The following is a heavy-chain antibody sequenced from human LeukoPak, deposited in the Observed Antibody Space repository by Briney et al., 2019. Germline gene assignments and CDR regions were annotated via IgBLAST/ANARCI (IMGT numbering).Heavy chain of an antibody. D-gene: IGHD2-2*01. J-gene: IGHJ4*02. CDR2: IIPMFGTT. V-gene: IGHV1-69*05. CDR1: GGFFNTYA. Sequence: SVKVSCKASGGFFNTYAISWVRQAPGQGLDWMGGIIPMFGTTNYAQKLQGRVTMTTDTSTSTAYMELRSLRSDDTAVYYCARVLLPLGYCSSTSCYSDDYWGQGTLVTVSS. CDR3: ARVLLPLGYCSSTSCYSDDY.